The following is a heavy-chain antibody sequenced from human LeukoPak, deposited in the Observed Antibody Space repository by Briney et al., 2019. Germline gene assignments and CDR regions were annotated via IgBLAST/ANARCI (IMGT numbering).Heavy chain of an antibody. Sequence: GASVKVSCKASGYTFTGYDMHWVRQAPGQGLEWMGIINPGGGSTSYTQKFQGRVTMTRDTSTSTVYMELYSLRSEDTAVYYCARCNDILTADCPSDYWGQGTLVTVSS. J-gene: IGHJ4*02. CDR3: ARCNDILTADCPSDY. V-gene: IGHV1-46*01. D-gene: IGHD3-9*01. CDR2: INPGGGST. CDR1: GYTFTGYD.